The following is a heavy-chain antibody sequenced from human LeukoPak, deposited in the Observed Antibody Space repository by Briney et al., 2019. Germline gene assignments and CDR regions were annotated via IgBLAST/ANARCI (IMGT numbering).Heavy chain of an antibody. CDR3: TRGILMVYVTYWYFDL. V-gene: IGHV3-49*03. CDR1: GFTFGDYA. D-gene: IGHD2-8*01. Sequence: GRSLRLSCTASGFTFGDYAMSWFRQAPGKGLEWVGFIRSKAYGGTTEYAASVKGRFTISRDDSKSIAYLQMNSLKTEDTAVYYCTRGILMVYVTYWYFDLWGRGTLVTVSS. CDR2: IRSKAYGGTT. J-gene: IGHJ2*01.